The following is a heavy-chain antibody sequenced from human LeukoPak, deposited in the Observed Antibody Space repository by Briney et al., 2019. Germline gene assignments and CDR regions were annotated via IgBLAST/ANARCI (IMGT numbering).Heavy chain of an antibody. CDR2: INHSGST. D-gene: IGHD6-19*01. J-gene: IGHJ3*02. CDR1: GGSFSGYY. CDR3: ARGRPRSYSSGWYFRAFDI. Sequence: PSETLSLTCAVYGGSFSGYYWSWIRQPPGKGLEWIGEINHSGSTNYNPSLKSRVTISVDTSKNQFSLKLSSVTAADTAVYYCARGRPRSYSSGWYFRAFDIWGQGTMVTVSS. V-gene: IGHV4-34*01.